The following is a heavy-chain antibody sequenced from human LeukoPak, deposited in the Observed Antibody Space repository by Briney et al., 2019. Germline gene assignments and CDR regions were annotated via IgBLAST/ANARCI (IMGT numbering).Heavy chain of an antibody. J-gene: IGHJ6*02. D-gene: IGHD5-18*01. CDR1: GFTFTTYW. CDR3: ARDAVDTANAV. V-gene: IGHV3-74*01. Sequence: GGSLRLSCAASGFTFTTYWMHWVRQAPGKGLVWVSHINSDGSITSYADSVKGRFTISRDNAKNTLYLQMNSLRAEDTAVYYCARDAVDTANAVWGQGTTVTASS. CDR2: INSDGSIT.